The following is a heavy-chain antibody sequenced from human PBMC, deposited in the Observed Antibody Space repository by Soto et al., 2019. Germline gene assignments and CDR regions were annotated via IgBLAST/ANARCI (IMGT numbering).Heavy chain of an antibody. CDR3: AREFPYYLGIDSYLDY. J-gene: IGHJ4*02. V-gene: IGHV6-1*01. CDR1: GDSVSDNSAA. CDR2: TYYRSKWYN. Sequence: SQTLSLTCAISGDSVSDNSAAWNWIRQSPSRGLEWLGRTYYRSKWYNDYAVSVKSRITVTPDTSKNQFSLHLNSVTPEDTAVYYCAREFPYYLGIDSYLDYWGQGALVTSPQ. D-gene: IGHD3-10*01.